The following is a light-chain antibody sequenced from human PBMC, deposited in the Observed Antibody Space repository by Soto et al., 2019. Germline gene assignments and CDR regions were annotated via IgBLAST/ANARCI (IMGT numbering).Light chain of an antibody. Sequence: EIVLTQSPATLSLSPGERATLSCRASQSVSSYLAWYQQKPGQAPRLLIYGAFNRATGIPARFSGSGSGTDFTLTISRLEPEDFAVYYCQQYGSSPPITFGQGTRLEIK. J-gene: IGKJ5*01. CDR2: GAF. CDR1: QSVSSY. CDR3: QQYGSSPPIT. V-gene: IGKV3-20*01.